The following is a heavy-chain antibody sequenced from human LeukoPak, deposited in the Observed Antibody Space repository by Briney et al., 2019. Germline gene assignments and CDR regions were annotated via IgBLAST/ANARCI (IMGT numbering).Heavy chain of an antibody. CDR1: GFTFSSYG. CDR2: IWYDGSNK. CDR3: ARDQSPRNYGGNSGAWGY. Sequence: GGSLRLSCAASGFTFSSYGMHWVRQAPGKGLEWVAAIWYDGSNKYYADSVKGRFTISRDNSKNTLYLQMNSLRAEDTAVYYCARDQSPRNYGGNSGAWGYWGQGTLVTVSS. V-gene: IGHV3-33*01. J-gene: IGHJ4*02. D-gene: IGHD4-23*01.